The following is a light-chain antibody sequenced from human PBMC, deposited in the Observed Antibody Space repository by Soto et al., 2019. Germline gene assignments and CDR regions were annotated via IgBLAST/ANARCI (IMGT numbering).Light chain of an antibody. CDR1: QSVRGNY. V-gene: IGKV3-20*01. J-gene: IGKJ3*01. CDR3: HQFGMSPFT. Sequence: EVVWTQSPGTLSLSPGESATLSCRASQSVRGNYFAWYQQRPGQAPRLLVYGPSVRAAGIPDRFRGSGSPTHFDLTISRVEPEDFAVYFCHQFGMSPFTFGPGT. CDR2: GPS.